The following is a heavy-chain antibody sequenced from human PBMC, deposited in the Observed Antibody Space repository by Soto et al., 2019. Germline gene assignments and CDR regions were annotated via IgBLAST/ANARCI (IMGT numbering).Heavy chain of an antibody. CDR3: VKPQLPGVNWFDP. CDR1: GFTFSSYA. CDR2: ISSNGGST. J-gene: IGHJ5*02. D-gene: IGHD2-21*01. V-gene: IGHV3-64D*06. Sequence: GGVLRLSCSASGFTFSSYAMHWVRQAPGKGLEYVSAISSNGGSTYYADSVKGRFTISRDNSKNTLYLQMSSLRAEDTAVYYCVKPQLPGVNWFDPWGQGTLVTVSS.